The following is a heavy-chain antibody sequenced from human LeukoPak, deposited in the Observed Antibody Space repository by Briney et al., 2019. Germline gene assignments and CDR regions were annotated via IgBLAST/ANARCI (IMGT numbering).Heavy chain of an antibody. CDR3: ARGGGYQLLYHNWFDP. J-gene: IGHJ5*02. V-gene: IGHV3-21*04. CDR2: ISSSSSYI. Sequence: GGSLRLSCAASGFTFSSYSMNWVRQAPGKGLEWVSSISSSSSYIYYADSVKGRFTISRDNAKNSLYLQMNSLRAEDTAVYYCARGGGYQLLYHNWFDPWGQGTLVTVSS. CDR1: GFTFSSYS. D-gene: IGHD2-2*02.